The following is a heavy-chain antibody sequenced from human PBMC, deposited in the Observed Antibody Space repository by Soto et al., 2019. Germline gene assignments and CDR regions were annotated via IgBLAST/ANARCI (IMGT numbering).Heavy chain of an antibody. CDR1: GFTFSSYA. CDR2: ISYDGSNK. J-gene: IGHJ6*02. D-gene: IGHD4-4*01. Sequence: QVQLVESGGGVVQPGRSLRLSCAASGFTFSSYAMHWVRQAPGKGLEWVAVISYDGSNKYYADSVKGRFTISRDNSKNTLYLQMNSLRADDTAVYYCAREGTVTIGYYYGMDVWGQGTTVTVSS. CDR3: AREGTVTIGYYYGMDV. V-gene: IGHV3-30-3*01.